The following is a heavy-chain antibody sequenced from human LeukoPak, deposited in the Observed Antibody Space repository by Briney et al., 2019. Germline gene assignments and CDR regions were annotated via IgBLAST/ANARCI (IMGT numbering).Heavy chain of an antibody. CDR1: GFTFSSYA. CDR3: ARDRGAEGCFDY. V-gene: IGHV3-30*04. CDR2: ISYDGSNK. Sequence: TGGSLRLSCAASGFTFSSYAMQWVRQAPGKGLEWVAVISYDGSNKYYADSVKGRFTISRDNSKNTLYLQMNSLRAEDTAVYYCARDRGAEGCFDYWGQGTLVTVSS. D-gene: IGHD1-26*01. J-gene: IGHJ4*02.